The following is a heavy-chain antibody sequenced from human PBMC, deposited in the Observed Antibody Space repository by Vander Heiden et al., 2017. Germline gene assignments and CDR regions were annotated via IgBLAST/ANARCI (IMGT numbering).Heavy chain of an antibody. CDR3: AKDIGTTGYYGMDV. V-gene: IGHV3-9*01. J-gene: IGHJ6*02. D-gene: IGHD3-10*01. Sequence: LEWVSGISWNSGSIGYADSVKGRFTISRDNAKNSLYLQMNSLRAEDTALYYRAKDIGTTGYYGMDVWGQGTTVTVSS. CDR2: ISWNSGSI.